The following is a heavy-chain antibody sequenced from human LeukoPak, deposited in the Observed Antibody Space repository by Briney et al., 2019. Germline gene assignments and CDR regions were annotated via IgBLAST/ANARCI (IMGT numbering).Heavy chain of an antibody. CDR2: ISSSGSTI. D-gene: IGHD1-26*01. CDR1: GFTFSSYE. CDR3: ARTGSYSAGDY. J-gene: IGHJ4*02. V-gene: IGHV3-48*03. Sequence: GGSLRLSCAASGFTFSSYEMNWVRQAPGKGLEWVSYISSSGSTIYYADSVKGRFTISRDNAKNSLYLQMNSLRADDTAVYYCARTGSYSAGDYWGQGTLVTVSS.